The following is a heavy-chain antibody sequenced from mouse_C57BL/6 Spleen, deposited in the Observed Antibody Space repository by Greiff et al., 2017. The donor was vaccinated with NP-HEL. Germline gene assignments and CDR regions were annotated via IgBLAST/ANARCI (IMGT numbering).Heavy chain of an antibody. CDR2: INPNNGGT. V-gene: IGHV1-26*01. J-gene: IGHJ3*01. D-gene: IGHD1-1*01. CDR1: GYTFTDYY. CDR3: ARRIYYYGSSSFAY. Sequence: VQLKQSGPELVKPGASVKISCKASGYTFTDYYMNWVKQSHGKSLEWIGDINPNNGGTSYNQKFKGKATLTVDKSSSTAYMELRSLTSEDSAVYYCARRIYYYGSSSFAYWGQGTLVTVSA.